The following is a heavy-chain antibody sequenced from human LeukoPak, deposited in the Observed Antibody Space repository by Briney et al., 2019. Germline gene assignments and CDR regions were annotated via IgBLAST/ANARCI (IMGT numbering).Heavy chain of an antibody. J-gene: IGHJ3*02. CDR3: ARGQAAAGKIDAFDI. CDR1: GYIFTGYY. V-gene: IGHV1-2*02. Sequence: GASVKVSCKASGYIFTGYYMHWVRQAPGQGLEWMGWINPNSGGTNYAQKFQGRVTMTRDTSISTAYMELSRLRSDDTAVYYCARGQAAAGKIDAFDIWGQGTMVTVSS. CDR2: INPNSGGT. D-gene: IGHD6-13*01.